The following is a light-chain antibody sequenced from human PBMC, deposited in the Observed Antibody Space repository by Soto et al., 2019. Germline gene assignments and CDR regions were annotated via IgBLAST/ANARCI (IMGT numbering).Light chain of an antibody. CDR3: QQYGSSPPWT. V-gene: IGKV3-20*01. J-gene: IGKJ1*01. CDR1: QSVSSSY. Sequence: EIVLTQSPDTLSLSPWERATLSCRASQSVSSSYLAWYQQKPGQAPRLLIYGASSRATGIPDRFSGSGSGTDFTLTISRLEPEDFAVYYCQQYGSSPPWTFGQGTKVDIK. CDR2: GAS.